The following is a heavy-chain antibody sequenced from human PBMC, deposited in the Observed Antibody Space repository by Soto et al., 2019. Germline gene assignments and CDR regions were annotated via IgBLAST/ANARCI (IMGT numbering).Heavy chain of an antibody. D-gene: IGHD3-22*01. CDR3: AKGTRITMIVVLSPFDI. CDR1: GYTFTSYD. CDR2: INPTSEYT. Sequence: ASVKVSCKASGYTFTSYDINWVRQAPGQGLEWVGWINPTSEYTAHAQKFQGRVTLTREISTATAYMELSSLTSEDTAVYYCAKGTRITMIVVLSPFDIWGQGTMVTVSS. V-gene: IGHV1-8*01. J-gene: IGHJ3*02.